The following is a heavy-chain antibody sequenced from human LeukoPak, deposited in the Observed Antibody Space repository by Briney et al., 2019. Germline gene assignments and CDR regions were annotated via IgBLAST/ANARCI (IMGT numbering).Heavy chain of an antibody. D-gene: IGHD3-10*01. J-gene: IGHJ3*02. CDR3: ARVGGTYGLSAFDI. CDR2: IYYSGST. CDR1: GGSISSSSYY. Sequence: SETLSLTCTVSGGSISSSSYYWGWIRQPPGKGLEWIGSIYYSGSTYYNPSLKSRVTISVDTSKNQFSLKLSSVTAADTAVYYCARVGGTYGLSAFDIWGQGTMVTVSS. V-gene: IGHV4-39*01.